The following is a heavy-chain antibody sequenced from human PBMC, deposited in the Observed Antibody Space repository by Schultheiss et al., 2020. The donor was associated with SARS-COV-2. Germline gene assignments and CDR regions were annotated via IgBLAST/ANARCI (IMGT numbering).Heavy chain of an antibody. CDR1: GYTFTGYY. D-gene: IGHD2-2*01. J-gene: IGHJ5*02. V-gene: IGHV1-8*02. CDR2: MNPNSGNT. CDR3: ARGRGVVPAARFNWFDP. Sequence: ASVKVSCKASGYTFTGYYMHWVRQATGQGLEWMGWMNPNSGNTGYAQKFQGRVTMTRNTSISTAYMELSSLRSEDTAVYYCARGRGVVPAARFNWFDPWGQGTLVTVSS.